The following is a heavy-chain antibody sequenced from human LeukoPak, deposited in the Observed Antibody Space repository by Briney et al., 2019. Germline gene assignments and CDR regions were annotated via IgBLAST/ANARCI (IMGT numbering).Heavy chain of an antibody. J-gene: IGHJ4*02. V-gene: IGHV3-30*02. CDR3: ARMGYASGSYYKSLDS. D-gene: IGHD3-10*01. CDR2: IRYDGSNK. Sequence: GGSLRLSCAASGFTFSSYGIHWVRQAPGKGLEWVAFIRYDGSNKYHADSVKGRFTISRDNPKNTLYLQMNSLRVEDTAVYYCARMGYASGSYYKSLDSWGQGTLVTVSS. CDR1: GFTFSSYG.